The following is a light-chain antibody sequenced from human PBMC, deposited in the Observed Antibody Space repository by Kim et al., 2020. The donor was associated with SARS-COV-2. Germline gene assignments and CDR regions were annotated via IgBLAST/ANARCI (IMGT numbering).Light chain of an antibody. J-gene: IGLJ1*01. CDR3: CSYATSHSYV. CDR2: EVN. Sequence: QAITFSSSGTSTNIGGYNVVSWYHQHPSKPPNVMICEVNKRPAGLSGRFAGSKAGNAASLTISGLQAEDEADYYCCSYATSHSYVFGNGTKVTVL. CDR1: STNIGGYNV. V-gene: IGLV2-23*02.